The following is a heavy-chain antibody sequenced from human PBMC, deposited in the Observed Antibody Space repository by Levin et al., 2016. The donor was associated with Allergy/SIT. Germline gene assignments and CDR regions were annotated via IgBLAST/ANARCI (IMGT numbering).Heavy chain of an antibody. CDR1: GYSISSYY. CDR3: ARGAGRSFWYDGPQD. Sequence: SETLSLTCTVSGYSISSYYWSWLRQPPGRGLEWIGYIYSSGDINYNPSLKSRVTMSLDTTKNQFSLRLNSVTAADTAVYYCARGAGRSFWYDGPQDWGQGILVTVSS. D-gene: IGHD3-3*01. V-gene: IGHV4-59*01. J-gene: IGHJ4*02. CDR2: IYSSGDI.